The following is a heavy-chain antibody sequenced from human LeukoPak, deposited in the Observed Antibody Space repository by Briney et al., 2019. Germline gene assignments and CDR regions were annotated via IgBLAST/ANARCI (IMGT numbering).Heavy chain of an antibody. CDR1: GYTFTSYY. CDR3: ARVRSSSRVSMGYYFDY. CDR2: INPNSGGT. V-gene: IGHV1-2*02. D-gene: IGHD6-13*01. J-gene: IGHJ4*02. Sequence: ASVKVSCKASGYTFTSYYMHWVRQAPGQGLEWMGWINPNSGGTNYAQKFQGRVTMTRDTSISTAYMELSRLRSDDTAVYYCARVRSSSRVSMGYYFDYWGQGTLVTVSS.